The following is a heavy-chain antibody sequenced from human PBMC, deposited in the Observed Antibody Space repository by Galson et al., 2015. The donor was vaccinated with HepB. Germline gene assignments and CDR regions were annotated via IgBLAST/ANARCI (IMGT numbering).Heavy chain of an antibody. CDR3: AARPHVAAAGNFYYAMDV. J-gene: IGHJ6*02. D-gene: IGHD6-13*01. V-gene: IGHV1-69*06. CDR2: IIPIFDRP. Sequence: SVKVSCKASGGTFNNFAFSWVRQAPGQGLEWMGGIIPIFDRPAYAQQFQGSVTITAAKSTSTAYMELSSLSSEDTAIYYCAARPHVAAAGNFYYAMDVWGQGTTITVS. CDR1: GGTFNNFA.